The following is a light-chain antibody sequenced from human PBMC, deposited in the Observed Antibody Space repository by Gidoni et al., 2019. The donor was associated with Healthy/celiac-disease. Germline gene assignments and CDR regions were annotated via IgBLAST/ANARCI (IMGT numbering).Light chain of an antibody. CDR3: QQYDSSPL. CDR2: GAS. CDR1: QSVSSNY. V-gene: IGKV3-20*01. Sequence: DIVLTQSPGTLSLSPGERATLSCRASQSVSSNYLAWYQQKPGQAPRLLIYGASSRPTGIPDRFSGSGSGTDFTLTISRLEPEDFAVYYCQQYDSSPLFGQGTRLEIK. J-gene: IGKJ5*01.